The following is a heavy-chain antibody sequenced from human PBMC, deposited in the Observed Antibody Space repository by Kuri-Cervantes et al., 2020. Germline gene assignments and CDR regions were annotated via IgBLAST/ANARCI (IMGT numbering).Heavy chain of an antibody. CDR1: GGSINTCY. CDR3: ARYYDSSGYYYDRGAFDI. Sequence: GSLRLSCTVSGGSINTCYWSWIRQPPGKGLEWIGNIYHSGSTNYNSGSTNYNPSLKSRVTISVDTSKKQFSLKLNSVTAADTAVYYCARYYDSSGYYYDRGAFDIWGQGTMVTVSS. D-gene: IGHD3-22*01. CDR2: IYHSGSTNYNSGST. V-gene: IGHV4-59*01. J-gene: IGHJ3*02.